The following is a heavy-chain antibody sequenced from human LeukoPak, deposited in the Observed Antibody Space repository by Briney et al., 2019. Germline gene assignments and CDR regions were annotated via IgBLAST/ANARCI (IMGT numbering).Heavy chain of an antibody. J-gene: IGHJ3*02. Sequence: NSGESLKISCQRSGYSFTSYSISWVRQLPGKGLQWMGRIDPSDSYTNYSPSFQGHVTISADKSISTAYLQWSSLKATDAAMYYCARPGQYDSRGSYVFDIWGQGTMVTVSS. CDR2: IDPSDSYT. CDR1: GYSFTSYS. CDR3: ARPGQYDSRGSYVFDI. V-gene: IGHV5-10-1*01. D-gene: IGHD3-22*01.